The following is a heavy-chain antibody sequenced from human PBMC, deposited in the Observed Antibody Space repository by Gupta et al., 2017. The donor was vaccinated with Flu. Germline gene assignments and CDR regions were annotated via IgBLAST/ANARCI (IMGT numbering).Heavy chain of an antibody. CDR1: GYSFTAYY. J-gene: IGHJ4*02. Sequence: QVQLLQSGAEVKMHGTSVKVSCKVYGYSFTAYYIHWVRQAPGQGLEWMGRINPNSGATNLAQQFQGRVTLTGDTSINTAYMQLSSLRSDDTAIYYCARAYYYDSSAYYFDFSGQGSLVTVSS. CDR2: INPNSGAT. V-gene: IGHV1-2*06. CDR3: ARAYYYDSSAYYFDF. D-gene: IGHD3-22*01.